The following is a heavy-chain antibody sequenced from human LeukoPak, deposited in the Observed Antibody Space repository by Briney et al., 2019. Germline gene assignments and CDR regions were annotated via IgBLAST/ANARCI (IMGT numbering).Heavy chain of an antibody. Sequence: GGSLRLSCAASGFTFSSYEMNWVRQAPGKGLEWVSYISESGGTIYYADSVKGRSTISRDNAKNSLFLQMSSLRAEDTAVYYCARDSGVGGTGNEFDYWGQGTLVSVSS. CDR1: GFTFSSYE. D-gene: IGHD6-13*01. CDR3: ARDSGVGGTGNEFDY. CDR2: ISESGGTI. J-gene: IGHJ4*02. V-gene: IGHV3-48*03.